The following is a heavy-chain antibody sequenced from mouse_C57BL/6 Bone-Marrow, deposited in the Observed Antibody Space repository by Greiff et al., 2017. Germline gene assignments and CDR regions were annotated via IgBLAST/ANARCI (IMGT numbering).Heavy chain of an antibody. J-gene: IGHJ4*01. Sequence: QVQLQQPGAELVKPGASVKLSCKASGYTFTSYWMQWVKQRPGQGLEWIGEIDPSDSYTNYNQKFKGKATLTVDTSSSTAYMQLSSLTSEDSAVYYCAREVYGSSPYYAMDYGGQGTSVTVSS. CDR2: IDPSDSYT. V-gene: IGHV1-50*01. D-gene: IGHD1-1*01. CDR3: AREVYGSSPYYAMDY. CDR1: GYTFTSYW.